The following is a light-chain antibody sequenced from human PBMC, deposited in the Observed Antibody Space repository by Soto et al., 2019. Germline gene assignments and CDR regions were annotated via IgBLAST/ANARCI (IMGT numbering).Light chain of an antibody. J-gene: IGLJ1*01. CDR2: GDT. CDR3: QSYDSSLSGSFV. CDR1: SSNIGAGYD. V-gene: IGLV1-40*01. Sequence: QSVLTQPPSVSGAPGQRVTISCTGSSSNIGAGYDVHWYQQLPGTAPKVLIYGDTNRPSGVPDRFSGSKSGTSASLAITGLQAEDEADYYRQSYDSSLSGSFVFGTGTKLTVL.